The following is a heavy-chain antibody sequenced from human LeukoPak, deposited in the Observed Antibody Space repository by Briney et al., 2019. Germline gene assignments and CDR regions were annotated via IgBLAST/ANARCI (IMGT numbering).Heavy chain of an antibody. V-gene: IGHV1-2*02. CDR3: ARAYGSGSQFDY. J-gene: IGHJ4*02. D-gene: IGHD3-10*01. Sequence: ASVKVSRKASGYTFTGYYMHWVRQAPGQGLEWMGWINPNSGGTNYAQKFQGRVTMTRDTSISTAYMELSRLRSDDTAVYYCARAYGSGSQFDYWGQGTLVTVSS. CDR1: GYTFTGYY. CDR2: INPNSGGT.